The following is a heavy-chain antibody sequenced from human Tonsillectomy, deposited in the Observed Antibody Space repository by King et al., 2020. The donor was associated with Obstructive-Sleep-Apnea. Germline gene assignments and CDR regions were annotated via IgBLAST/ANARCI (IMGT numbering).Heavy chain of an antibody. Sequence: VQLQQWGAGLLKPSETLSLTCAVSDGSFSGFYWSWIRQPPGKGLEWIGEINDSGSSNYNPSLKSRVTISIDTSNNQFSLNLNSVTVADTAVYYCVKVAFRWRGSGSYFVYWGQGTLVTVSS. J-gene: IGHJ4*02. CDR3: VKVAFRWRGSGSYFVY. CDR1: DGSFSGFY. D-gene: IGHD3-10*01. CDR2: INDSGSS. V-gene: IGHV4-34*01.